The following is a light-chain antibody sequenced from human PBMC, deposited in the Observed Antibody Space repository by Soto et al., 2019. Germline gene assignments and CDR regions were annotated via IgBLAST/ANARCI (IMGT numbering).Light chain of an antibody. CDR3: SSYAVGRTYV. J-gene: IGLJ1*01. V-gene: IGLV2-8*01. Sequence: QSALTQPPSASGSPGQSVTISCTGTSSDVGGYNCVSWYQQHPGKAPKLMIYEVSKRPSGVPDRFSGSKSGNTASLTVSGLQAEDEADYYCSSYAVGRTYVFGTGTKLTVL. CDR2: EVS. CDR1: SSDVGGYNC.